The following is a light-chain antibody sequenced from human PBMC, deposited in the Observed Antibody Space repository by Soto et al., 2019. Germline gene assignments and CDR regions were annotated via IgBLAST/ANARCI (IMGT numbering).Light chain of an antibody. CDR2: SES. CDR3: QKFNTAPLT. Sequence: DIQMTQSPSSLSASVGDRVTITCRASQGISVYLAWYQQKPGKVPKLLIYSESTLQSGVPSRFSGSGSGTDFTLTISSLQPEDVATYFCQKFNTAPLTFGQGTRLEIK. CDR1: QGISVY. V-gene: IGKV1-27*01. J-gene: IGKJ5*01.